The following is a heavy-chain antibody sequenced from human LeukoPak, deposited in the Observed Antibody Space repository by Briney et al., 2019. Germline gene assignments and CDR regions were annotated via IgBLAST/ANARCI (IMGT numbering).Heavy chain of an antibody. CDR2: INPNSGGT. V-gene: IGHV1-2*02. D-gene: IGHD3-10*01. CDR1: GYTFTGYY. Sequence: ASVKVSCKASGYTFTGYYMHWVRQVPGQGLEWMGWINPNSGGTNYAQKFQGRVTMTRDTSISTAYMELSRLRSDDTAVYYCARDRDYYGSGTDFDYWGQGTLVTVSS. CDR3: ARDRDYYGSGTDFDY. J-gene: IGHJ4*02.